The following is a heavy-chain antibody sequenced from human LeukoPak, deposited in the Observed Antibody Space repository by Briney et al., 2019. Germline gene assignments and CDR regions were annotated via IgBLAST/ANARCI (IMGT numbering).Heavy chain of an antibody. CDR3: AKAGCSGGSCYFDY. V-gene: IGHV3-30*02. CDR1: GFTFSSYG. J-gene: IGHJ4*02. CDR2: IWYGGSNK. Sequence: GGSLRLSCAASGFTFSSYGMHWVRQAPGKGLEWVAVIWYGGSNKYYADSVKGRFIISRDNSKNTLYLLMNSLRGEDTALYYCAKAGCSGGSCYFDYWGQGTLVTVSS. D-gene: IGHD2-15*01.